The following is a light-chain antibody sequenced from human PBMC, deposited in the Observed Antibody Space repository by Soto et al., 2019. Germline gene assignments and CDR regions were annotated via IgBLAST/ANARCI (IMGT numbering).Light chain of an antibody. CDR3: HQSYSNPPT. J-gene: IGKJ5*01. CDR1: QSVTTF. V-gene: IGKV1-39*01. CDR2: GAS. Sequence: DIQMTQSPSSLSASVGDRVTITCRASQSVTTFVNWYQHKPGRAPQLLIYGASRLQSGVPSRFSASGSATDFALTINRLQPDDFATYYCHQSYSNPPTFGQGTRLEI.